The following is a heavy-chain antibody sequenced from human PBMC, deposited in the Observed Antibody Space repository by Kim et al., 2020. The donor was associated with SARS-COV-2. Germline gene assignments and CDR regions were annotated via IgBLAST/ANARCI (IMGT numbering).Heavy chain of an antibody. CDR3: ARDLAGGGDLMDY. D-gene: IGHD3-16*01. V-gene: IGHV3-7*01. CDR1: GFTISSYW. Sequence: GGSLRLSCAASGFTISSYWMTWVRQAPGKGLEWVANIKQDGSEKYYVDSVKGRFTISRDNAKNSVYLQMNSLRAEDTAVYYCARDLAGGGDLMDYWGQGT. CDR2: IKQDGSEK. J-gene: IGHJ4*02.